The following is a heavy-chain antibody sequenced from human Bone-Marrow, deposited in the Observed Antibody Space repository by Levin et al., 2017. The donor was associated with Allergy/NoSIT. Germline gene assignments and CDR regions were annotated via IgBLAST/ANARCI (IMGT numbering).Heavy chain of an antibody. J-gene: IGHJ5*02. CDR2: IYYSGST. D-gene: IGHD2-2*01. Sequence: PSETLSLTCTVSGGSISSSSYYWGWIRQPPGTGLEWIGSIYYSGSTYYNPSLKSRVTISVDTSKNQFSLKLSSVTAADTAVYYCTRQLSGYCSSTSCEPLFDPWGQGTLVTVSS. V-gene: IGHV4-39*01. CDR3: TRQLSGYCSSTSCEPLFDP. CDR1: GGSISSSSYY.